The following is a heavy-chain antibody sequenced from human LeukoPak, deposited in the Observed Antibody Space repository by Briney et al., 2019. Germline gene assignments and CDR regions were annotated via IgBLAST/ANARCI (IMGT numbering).Heavy chain of an antibody. CDR2: IYISETT. J-gene: IGHJ3*02. CDR3: ARLYYYGSGMFSAFDI. D-gene: IGHD3-10*01. V-gene: IGHV4-4*07. CDR1: GGSISSYY. Sequence: SETLSLTCTVSGGSISSYYWSWIRQPAGKGLEWIGRIYISETTNYNPSLKGRVTMSVDTSKNQLSLKLSPVTAADTAVYYCARLYYYGSGMFSAFDIWGQGTVVTVSS.